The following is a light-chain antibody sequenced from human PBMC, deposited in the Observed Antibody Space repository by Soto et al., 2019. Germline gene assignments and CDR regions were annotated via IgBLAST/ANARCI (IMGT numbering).Light chain of an antibody. CDR3: QQYYSYLWT. V-gene: IGKV1-8*01. Sequence: AIRMTQSPSSLSASPGDRVTITFRASQGISSYLAWYQQKPGKAPKLLIYAASTLQSGVPSRFSGSGSGTDFTLTISCLQSEDFATYYCQQYYSYLWTFGQGTMV. J-gene: IGKJ1*01. CDR2: AAS. CDR1: QGISSY.